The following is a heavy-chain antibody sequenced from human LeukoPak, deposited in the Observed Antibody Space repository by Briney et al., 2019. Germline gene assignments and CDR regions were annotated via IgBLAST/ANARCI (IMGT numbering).Heavy chain of an antibody. CDR3: AKDVTTVTTNLMDV. CDR1: GFTFSSYA. Sequence: WGSLRLSCAASGFTFSSYAMSWVRQAPGKWLEWVSAISGSGGSTYYADSVKGRFTISRDNSKNTLYLQMNSLRAEDTAVYYCAKDVTTVTTNLMDVWGQGTTVTVSS. D-gene: IGHD4-17*01. V-gene: IGHV3-23*01. J-gene: IGHJ6*02. CDR2: ISGSGGST.